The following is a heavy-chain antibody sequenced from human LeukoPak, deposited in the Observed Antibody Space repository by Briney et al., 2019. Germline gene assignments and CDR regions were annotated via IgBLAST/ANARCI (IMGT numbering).Heavy chain of an antibody. CDR2: IRNKANSYTT. J-gene: IGHJ4*02. CDR1: GFTFSDHY. Sequence: GGSLRLSCAVSGFTFSDHYMEWVRQAPGKGLEGVGRIRNKANSYTTEYVASVKGRFTISRDDSKNSLYLQMNSLKTEDTAVYYCTRASGYSSGRTGIDYWGQGTLVTVSS. CDR3: TRASGYSSGRTGIDY. D-gene: IGHD6-19*01. V-gene: IGHV3-72*01.